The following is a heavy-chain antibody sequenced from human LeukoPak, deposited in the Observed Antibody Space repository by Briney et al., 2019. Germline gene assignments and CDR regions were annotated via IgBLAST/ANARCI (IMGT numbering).Heavy chain of an antibody. V-gene: IGHV3-33*01. CDR2: IWYDGSNK. CDR1: GFTFSSYG. J-gene: IGHJ6*02. CDR3: ARDQEDIVVVPAAKGAWYYYYGMDV. D-gene: IGHD2-2*01. Sequence: GGSLRLSCAASGFTFSSYGMHWARQAPGKGLEWVAVIWYDGSNKYHADSVKGRFTISRDNSKNTLYLQMNSLRAEDTAVYYCARDQEDIVVVPAAKGAWYYYYGMDVWGQGTTVTVSS.